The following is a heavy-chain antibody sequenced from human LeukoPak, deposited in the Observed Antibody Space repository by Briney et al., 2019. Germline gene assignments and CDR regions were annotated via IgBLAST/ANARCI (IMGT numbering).Heavy chain of an antibody. CDR1: GFTFSSYG. J-gene: IGHJ5*02. CDR2: IWYDGSNK. Sequence: GGSLRLSCAASGFTFSSYGMHWVRQAPGKGLEWVAVIWYDGSNKYYADSVKGRFTISRDNSKNTLYLQMNSLRAEDTAVYYCARELIRVVTAIKYNWFDPWGQGTLVTVSS. D-gene: IGHD2-21*02. CDR3: ARELIRVVTAIKYNWFDP. V-gene: IGHV3-33*01.